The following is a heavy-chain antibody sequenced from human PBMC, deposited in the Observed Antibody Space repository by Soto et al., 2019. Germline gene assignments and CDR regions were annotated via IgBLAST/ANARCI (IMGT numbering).Heavy chain of an antibody. CDR3: ARPFCGVNSCHTWFGP. J-gene: IGHJ5*02. V-gene: IGHV1-2*02. Sequence: ASVKVSCKASGYMVTDYYINWVRQAPGQGLEGMGWINPNRGDTNYAQKFQGRVTLTTDTAITTAYMELSGLTSAATAIYSCARPFCGVNSCHTWFGPWGQGTLVTVSS. D-gene: IGHD2-21*01. CDR2: INPNRGDT. CDR1: GYMVTDYY.